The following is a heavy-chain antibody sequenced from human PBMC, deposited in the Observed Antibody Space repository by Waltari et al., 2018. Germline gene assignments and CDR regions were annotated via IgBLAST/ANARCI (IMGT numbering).Heavy chain of an antibody. D-gene: IGHD3-3*01. CDR1: GGSISSGSYY. CDR2: IYTSGST. CDR3: ARMTRTYDFWSGYNY. V-gene: IGHV4-61*02. J-gene: IGHJ4*02. Sequence: QVQLQESGPGLVKPSQTLSLTCTVSGGSISSGSYYWSWIRQPAGKGLEWIGRIYTSGSTYYNPSLKSRVTISVDPSKNQCSLMLSSVTAADTAVYYCARMTRTYDFWSGYNYWGQGTLVTVSS.